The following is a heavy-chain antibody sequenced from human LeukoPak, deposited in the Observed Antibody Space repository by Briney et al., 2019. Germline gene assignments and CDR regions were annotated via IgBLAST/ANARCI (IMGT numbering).Heavy chain of an antibody. Sequence: SETLSLTCTVSGGSISSYYWSWIRQPAGKGLEWIGRIYTSGSTNYNPSLKSRVTMSVDTSKNQFSLKLSSVTAADTAVYYCARDMRHNYYDSSGYYYVSYYYCMDVWGKGTTVTVSS. J-gene: IGHJ6*03. CDR1: GGSISSYY. CDR2: IYTSGST. D-gene: IGHD3-22*01. CDR3: ARDMRHNYYDSSGYYYVSYYYCMDV. V-gene: IGHV4-4*07.